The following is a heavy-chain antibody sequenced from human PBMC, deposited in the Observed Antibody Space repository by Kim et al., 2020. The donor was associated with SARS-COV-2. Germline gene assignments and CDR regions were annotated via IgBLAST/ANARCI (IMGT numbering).Heavy chain of an antibody. J-gene: IGHJ6*02. D-gene: IGHD6-6*01. CDR3: AKPMWGYSSSSWDYYYGMDV. Sequence: GGSLRLSCAASGFTFSSYAMSWVRQAPGKGLEWVSAISGSGGSTYYADSVKGRFTISRDNSKNTLYLQMNSLRAEDTAVYYCAKPMWGYSSSSWDYYYGMDVWGQGTTVTVSS. V-gene: IGHV3-23*01. CDR1: GFTFSSYA. CDR2: ISGSGGST.